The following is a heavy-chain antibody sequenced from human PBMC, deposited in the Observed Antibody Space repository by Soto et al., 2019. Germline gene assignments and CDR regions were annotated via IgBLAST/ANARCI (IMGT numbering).Heavy chain of an antibody. CDR3: ASVTPAKHCDILTGYSPGAFDI. D-gene: IGHD3-9*01. CDR2: ISAYNGNT. Sequence: ASVKVSCKASGYIFTSYGISWVRQAPGQGLEWMGWISAYNGNTNYAQKLQGRVTMTTDTSTSTAYMELRSLRSDDTAVYYCASVTPAKHCDILTGYSPGAFDIWGQGTMVTVSS. J-gene: IGHJ3*02. V-gene: IGHV1-18*01. CDR1: GYIFTSYG.